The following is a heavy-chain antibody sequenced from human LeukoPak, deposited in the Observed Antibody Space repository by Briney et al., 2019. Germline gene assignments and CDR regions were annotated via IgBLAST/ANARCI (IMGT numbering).Heavy chain of an antibody. D-gene: IGHD6-13*01. J-gene: IGHJ4*02. CDR3: ARGEIAGSFSYDY. V-gene: IGHV1-2*02. Sequence: ASVNVSCKASGYTFTGYYMHWVRQAPGQGLEWMGWINPNSGGTNYAQKFQGRVTMTRDTSISTAYMELSRLRSDDTAVYYCARGEIAGSFSYDYWGQGTLVTVSS. CDR2: INPNSGGT. CDR1: GYTFTGYY.